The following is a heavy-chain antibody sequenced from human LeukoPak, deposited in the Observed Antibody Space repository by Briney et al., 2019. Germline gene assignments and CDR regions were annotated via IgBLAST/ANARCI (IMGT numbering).Heavy chain of an antibody. Sequence: SVKVSCKASGATFSSYSVNWVRQTPGQGLEWMGGSIPLLGTANYAQKFQGRVTMTTDESTRTAYMELSSLTPQDTAVYYCARDVADDRSGYFSSWGQGTLVTVSS. D-gene: IGHD3-22*01. V-gene: IGHV1-69*16. CDR1: GATFSSYS. CDR3: ARDVADDRSGYFSS. CDR2: SIPLLGTA. J-gene: IGHJ4*02.